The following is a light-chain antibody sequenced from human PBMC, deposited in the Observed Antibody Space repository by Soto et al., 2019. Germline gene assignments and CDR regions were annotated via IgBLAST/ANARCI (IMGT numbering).Light chain of an antibody. CDR2: GAS. CDR3: KQYGSSTGT. Sequence: EIVLTQSPGTLSLSPGERATLSCRASQSVSSSYLAWYQQKPGQAPRLLIYGASSRATGIPDTFSGSGYGSDFILTSSRLVPDDIAVSYCKQYGSSTGTFGKGTQVEI. V-gene: IGKV3-20*01. J-gene: IGKJ1*01. CDR1: QSVSSSY.